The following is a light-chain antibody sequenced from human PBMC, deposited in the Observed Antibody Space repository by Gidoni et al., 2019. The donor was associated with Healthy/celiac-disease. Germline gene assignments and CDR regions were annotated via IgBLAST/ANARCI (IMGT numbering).Light chain of an antibody. CDR2: KAS. Sequence: DIQMPQSPSTLSASVGDRVTITCRASQSISSWLAWYQQKPGKAPKLLIYKASSLESGVPSRFSGSGSGTEFTLTISSLQPDDFATYYCQQYNSYRYTFXQXTKLEIK. J-gene: IGKJ2*01. CDR1: QSISSW. CDR3: QQYNSYRYT. V-gene: IGKV1-5*03.